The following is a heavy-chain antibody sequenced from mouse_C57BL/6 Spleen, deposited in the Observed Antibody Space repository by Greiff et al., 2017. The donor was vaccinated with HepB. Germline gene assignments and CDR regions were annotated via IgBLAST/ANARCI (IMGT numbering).Heavy chain of an antibody. V-gene: IGHV1-54*01. CDR3: ERDDSRYGYLDV. CDR2: IHPGSGGT. J-gene: IGHJ1*03. Sequence: QVQLQQSGAELVRPGTSVKVSCKASGYAFTNYLIEWVKQRPGQGLEWIGVIHPGSGGTNYNEKFKGKATLTADKSSSTAYMQLSSLTSEDSAVYSCERDDSRYGYLDVWGTGTTVTVSS. CDR1: GYAFTNYL. D-gene: IGHD1-1*01.